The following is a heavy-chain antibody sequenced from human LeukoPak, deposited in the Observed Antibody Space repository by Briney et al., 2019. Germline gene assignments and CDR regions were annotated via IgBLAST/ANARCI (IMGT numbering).Heavy chain of an antibody. D-gene: IGHD5-12*01. Sequence: GGPLRLSCAASGFTFSDYYMSWIRQAPGKGLEWVSYISSSGSTIYYADSVKGRFTISRDNAKNSLYLQMNSLRAEDTAVYYCARTQTHSGYDHFDYWGQGTLVTVSS. CDR3: ARTQTHSGYDHFDY. V-gene: IGHV3-11*01. J-gene: IGHJ4*02. CDR2: ISSSGSTI. CDR1: GFTFSDYY.